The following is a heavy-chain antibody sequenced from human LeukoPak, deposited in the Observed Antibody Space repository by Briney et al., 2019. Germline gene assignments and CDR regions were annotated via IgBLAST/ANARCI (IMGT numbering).Heavy chain of an antibody. J-gene: IGHJ6*02. D-gene: IGHD2-15*01. CDR3: ARDRLVVVVAAIYYYYGMDV. Sequence: GASVKVSCKASGYTFTGYYMHWVRQAPGQGLERMGWINPNSGGTNYAQKFQGRVTMTRDTSISTAYMELSRLRSDDTAVYYCARDRLVVVVAAIYYYYGMDVWGQGTTVTVSS. V-gene: IGHV1-2*02. CDR2: INPNSGGT. CDR1: GYTFTGYY.